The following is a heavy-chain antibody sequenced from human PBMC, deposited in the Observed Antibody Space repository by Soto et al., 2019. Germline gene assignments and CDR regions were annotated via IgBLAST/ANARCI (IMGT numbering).Heavy chain of an antibody. Sequence: QVQLVESGGGVGQPGRSLRLSCAASVFIFNTYGMHWLRQAPCKGLEWGAVISYDGRNKYYADSVKGRFTISRDNSKNALNLQMNSLRVEHTAVYYWARDLGELCTSVGGYWGQGTLVTVSS. CDR3: ARDLGELCTSVGGY. V-gene: IGHV3-33*05. CDR1: VFIFNTYG. D-gene: IGHD1-26*01. J-gene: IGHJ4*02. CDR2: ISYDGRNK.